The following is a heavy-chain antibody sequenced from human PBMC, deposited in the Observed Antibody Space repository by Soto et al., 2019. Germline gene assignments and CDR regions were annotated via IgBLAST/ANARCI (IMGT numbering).Heavy chain of an antibody. CDR3: ARLPRTLEGYYYGMDV. D-gene: IGHD3-3*01. J-gene: IGHJ6*02. CDR1: GYSFTSYW. Sequence: GESLNISCKGSGYSFTSYWIGWVRQMPGKGLEWMGIIYPGDSDTRYSPSFQGQVTISADKSISTAYLLWSSLKASDTAMYYCARLPRTLEGYYYGMDVWGQGTTVTVSS. V-gene: IGHV5-51*03. CDR2: IYPGDSDT.